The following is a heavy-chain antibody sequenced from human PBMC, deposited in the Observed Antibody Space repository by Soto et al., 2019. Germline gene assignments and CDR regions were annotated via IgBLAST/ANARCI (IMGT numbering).Heavy chain of an antibody. Sequence: SETLSLTCTVSGGSIRSGYYYWGWIRQPPGKGLEWIGYIYYSGSTYYNPSLQSRVTISVDTSKNQFSLKLSSVTAADTAVYYCARGVNYYDSDNAFDIWGQGTMVTVSS. D-gene: IGHD3-22*01. V-gene: IGHV4-30-4*01. J-gene: IGHJ3*02. CDR3: ARGVNYYDSDNAFDI. CDR1: GGSIRSGYYY. CDR2: IYYSGST.